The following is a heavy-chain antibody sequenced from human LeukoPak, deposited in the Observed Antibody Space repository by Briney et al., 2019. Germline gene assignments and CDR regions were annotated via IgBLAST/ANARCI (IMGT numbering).Heavy chain of an antibody. J-gene: IGHJ5*02. CDR2: ISSSSSTI. D-gene: IGHD6-25*01. CDR3: ARPFRYSSGNWFDP. Sequence: GGSLRLSCAASGFTFSSYSMNWVRQAPGKGLEWVSYISSSSSTIYYADSAKGRFTISRDNAKNSLYLQMNSLRAEDTAVYYCARPFRYSSGNWFDPWGQGTLVTVSS. CDR1: GFTFSSYS. V-gene: IGHV3-48*01.